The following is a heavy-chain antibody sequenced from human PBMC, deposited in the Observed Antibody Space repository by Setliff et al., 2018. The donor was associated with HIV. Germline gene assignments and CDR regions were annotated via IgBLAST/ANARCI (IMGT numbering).Heavy chain of an antibody. J-gene: IGHJ4*02. CDR3: ARVISSWSAYYIDY. CDR1: EYTFTNYY. D-gene: IGHD3-3*01. CDR2: MNPSGGST. V-gene: IGHV1-46*01. Sequence: ASVKVSCKASEYTFTNYYIHWVRQGPGQGLEWVGIMNPSGGSTTYAQKFQDRVTMTRDTSTSTGYMELRSLRSEDTAVYYRARVISSWSAYYIDYWGQGTLVTVSS.